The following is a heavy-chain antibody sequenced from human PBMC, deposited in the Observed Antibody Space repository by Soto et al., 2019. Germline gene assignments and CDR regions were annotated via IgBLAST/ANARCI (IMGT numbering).Heavy chain of an antibody. CDR3: ARERITMIVVSAFDI. D-gene: IGHD3-22*01. CDR1: GYSFMTYG. CDR2: INPGSGDT. V-gene: IGHV1-3*01. Sequence: ASVKVSCKASGYSFMTYGMQWVRQAPGQRLEWMGWINPGSGDTKYSEKFQGRVAITSDTSASTVYMELSSLRSEDTAVYYCARERITMIVVSAFDIWGQGTMVTVSS. J-gene: IGHJ3*02.